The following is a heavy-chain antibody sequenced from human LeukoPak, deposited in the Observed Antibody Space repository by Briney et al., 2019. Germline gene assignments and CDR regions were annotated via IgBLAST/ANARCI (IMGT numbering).Heavy chain of an antibody. Sequence: SETLSLTCTVSGDSITSDSHYWGWVRQSPGKGLEWIGSIYYSGRPNYNPSLKSRVTTSVDTSKNQYSLKLRSVTAADTAVYYCVSLDFGRYAWGSPWGWFDPWGQGAPVTVSS. CDR2: IYYSGRP. CDR3: VSLDFGRYAWGSPWGWFDP. J-gene: IGHJ5*02. D-gene: IGHD1-1*01. V-gene: IGHV4-39*01. CDR1: GDSITSDSHY.